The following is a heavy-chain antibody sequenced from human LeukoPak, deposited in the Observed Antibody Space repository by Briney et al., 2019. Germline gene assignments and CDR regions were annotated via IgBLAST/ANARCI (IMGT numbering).Heavy chain of an antibody. CDR3: ARGQYGFDP. CDR2: LSVISAST. V-gene: IGHV3-23*01. D-gene: IGHD5-24*01. Sequence: PGGSLRLSCAASGFTVSSNYMSWVRQAPGKGLEWVSSLSVISASTYYADSVKGRFTISRDNSKNTLYLQMNSLRAEDAAVYYCARGQYGFDPWGQGTLVTVSS. J-gene: IGHJ5*02. CDR1: GFTVSSNY.